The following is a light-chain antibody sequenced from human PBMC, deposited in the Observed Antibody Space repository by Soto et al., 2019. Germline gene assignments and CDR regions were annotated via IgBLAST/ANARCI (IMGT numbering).Light chain of an antibody. CDR3: QQRSNWPPYVT. V-gene: IGKV3-11*01. CDR1: QSVSRY. CDR2: GAS. J-gene: IGKJ1*01. Sequence: EIALTQSQATLSLSPGERATLSCRASQSVSRYFAWYQQKPDQAPRLLLYGASTRAPGFPARFSGSGSGTDFTLTISSLEPEDFAFYYCQQRSNWPPYVTFGQGTKVDI.